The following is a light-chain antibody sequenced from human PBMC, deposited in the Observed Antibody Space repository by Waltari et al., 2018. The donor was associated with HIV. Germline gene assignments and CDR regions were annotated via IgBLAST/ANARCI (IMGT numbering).Light chain of an antibody. V-gene: IGLV1-47*01. Sequence: QSVLTQPPSATGTPGQRVTISCSGSSSNIGSNYVPWYPQLPGTTPQLLIYRNNQRPSGVPDRCSASKSGTSASLAIRGLRSEDEGDYYCAAWDDSLGGRGLFGGGTRLTVL. CDR1: SSNIGSNY. J-gene: IGLJ3*02. CDR2: RNN. CDR3: AAWDDSLGGRGL.